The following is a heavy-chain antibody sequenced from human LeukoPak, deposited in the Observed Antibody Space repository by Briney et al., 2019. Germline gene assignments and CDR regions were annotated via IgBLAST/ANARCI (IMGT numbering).Heavy chain of an antibody. D-gene: IGHD6-6*01. Sequence: GESLKISCKGSGYSFTTYWIGWVRQMPGKGLEWMGIIYPGDSDTRYSPSFQGQVTISADKSIGTAYLQWSSLKASDTAMYYCATPYTTSSIAYWGQGTLVTVSS. CDR3: ATPYTTSSIAY. CDR1: GYSFTTYW. CDR2: IYPGDSDT. J-gene: IGHJ4*02. V-gene: IGHV5-51*01.